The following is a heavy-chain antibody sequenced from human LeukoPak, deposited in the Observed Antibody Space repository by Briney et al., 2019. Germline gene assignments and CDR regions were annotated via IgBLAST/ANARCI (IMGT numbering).Heavy chain of an antibody. CDR2: ISAYNGNT. J-gene: IGHJ3*02. CDR3: ARGLVQWLVPSDAFDI. CDR1: GYTFTSYG. Sequence: GASVKVSCKASGYTFTSYGISWVRQAPGQGLEWMGWISAYNGNTNYAQKLQGRVTMTTDTSTSTAYMELRSLRSDGTAVYYCARGLVQWLVPSDAFDIWGQGTMVTVSS. V-gene: IGHV1-18*01. D-gene: IGHD6-19*01.